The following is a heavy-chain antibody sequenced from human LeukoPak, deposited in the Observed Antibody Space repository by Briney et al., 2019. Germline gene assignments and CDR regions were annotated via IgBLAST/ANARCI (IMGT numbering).Heavy chain of an antibody. J-gene: IGHJ4*02. CDR2: ITTGDGNT. CDR3: AKDGGLWVSAHWGDS. Sequence: GGSLRLSCTASGFTFSSYTMTWVRQAPGKGLKWVSSITTGDGNTYYADSVKGRFTVSRDDSKNTLYLQMNSLRAEDTAVYYCAKDGGLWVSAHWGDSWGRGTLVTVSS. D-gene: IGHD7-27*01. CDR1: GFTFSSYT. V-gene: IGHV3-23*01.